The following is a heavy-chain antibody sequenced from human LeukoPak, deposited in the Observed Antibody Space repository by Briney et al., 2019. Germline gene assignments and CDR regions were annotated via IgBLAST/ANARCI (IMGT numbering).Heavy chain of an antibody. D-gene: IGHD3-3*01. Sequence: GGSLRLSCTASGFSVTDYYMSWIRQAPGKGLEWVSYISSSGSTIYYADSVKGRFTISRDNAKNSLYLQMNSLRAEDTAVYYCARDQNTDFWSGYYTNYFDYWGQGTLVTVSS. J-gene: IGHJ4*02. CDR1: GFSVTDYY. CDR2: ISSSGSTI. CDR3: ARDQNTDFWSGYYTNYFDY. V-gene: IGHV3-11*04.